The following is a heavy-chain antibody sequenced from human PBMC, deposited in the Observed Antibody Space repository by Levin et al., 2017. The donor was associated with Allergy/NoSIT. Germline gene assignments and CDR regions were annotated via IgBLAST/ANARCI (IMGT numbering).Heavy chain of an antibody. Sequence: GESLKISCAASGFTFNNYAMSGVRQAPGKGLEWVSAIINSGVGTYYADSVKGRFTISRDNSKNTMYLQMNSLRAEDTAVYFCAKDAIRGSDQPYYFDYWGQGTLVTASS. CDR1: GFTFNNYA. D-gene: IGHD6-19*01. J-gene: IGHJ4*02. CDR2: IINSGVGT. V-gene: IGHV3-23*01. CDR3: AKDAIRGSDQPYYFDY.